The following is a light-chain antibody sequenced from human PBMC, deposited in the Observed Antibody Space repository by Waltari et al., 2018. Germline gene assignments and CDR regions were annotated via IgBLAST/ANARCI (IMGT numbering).Light chain of an antibody. CDR2: DVS. CDR3: CSYAGNYTWV. J-gene: IGLJ3*02. CDR1: SSDVGSYKS. Sequence: QSALTQPRSVSGSPGQSVTISCTGTSSDVGSYKSVSRYQRHPGKALKLMIYDVSKRPAGVPDRFSGSKAGNTASLTISGLQAEDEADYYCCSYAGNYTWVFGGGTKLTVL. V-gene: IGLV2-11*01.